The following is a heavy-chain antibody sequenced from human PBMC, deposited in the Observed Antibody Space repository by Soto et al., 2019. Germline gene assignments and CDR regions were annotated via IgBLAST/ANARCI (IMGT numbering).Heavy chain of an antibody. CDR2: IKQDGSEK. V-gene: IGHV3-7*01. D-gene: IGHD6-6*01. CDR1: GFTFSSYG. CDR3: ARENSIAARFDFDY. Sequence: GGSLRLSCAASGFTFSSYGMSWVRQAPGKGLEWVANIKQDGSEKYYVDSVKGRFTISRDNAKNSLYLQMNSLRAEDTAVYYCARENSIAARFDFDYWGQGTLVTVSS. J-gene: IGHJ4*02.